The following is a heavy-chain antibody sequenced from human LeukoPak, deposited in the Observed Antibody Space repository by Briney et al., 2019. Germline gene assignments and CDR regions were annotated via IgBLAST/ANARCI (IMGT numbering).Heavy chain of an antibody. Sequence: GGSLRLSCAASGFTFSSYSMNSVRQAPGKGLEWVSSISSSSSYIYYADSVKGRFTISRDNAKNSLYLKMNSLGAEDTAVYYCERDRIVVVPAATDDYYYGMDVWGQGTTVTVSS. V-gene: IGHV3-21*01. CDR3: ERDRIVVVPAATDDYYYGMDV. CDR2: ISSSSSYI. J-gene: IGHJ6*02. D-gene: IGHD2-2*01. CDR1: GFTFSSYS.